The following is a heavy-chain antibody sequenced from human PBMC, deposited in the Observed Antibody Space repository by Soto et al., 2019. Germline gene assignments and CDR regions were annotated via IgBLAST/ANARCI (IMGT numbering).Heavy chain of an antibody. Sequence: PSETLSLTCTVSGGSISSYYWSWIRQPPGKGLEWIGYIYYSGSTNYNPSLKSRVTISVDTSKNQFSLKLSSVTAADTAVYYCARGYYDSSGYYPIHYWGQGTLVTVSS. V-gene: IGHV4-59*01. D-gene: IGHD3-22*01. CDR2: IYYSGST. CDR1: GGSISSYY. J-gene: IGHJ4*02. CDR3: ARGYYDSSGYYPIHY.